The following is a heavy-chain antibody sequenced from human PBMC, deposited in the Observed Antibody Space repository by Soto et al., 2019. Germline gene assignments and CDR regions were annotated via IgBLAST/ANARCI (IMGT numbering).Heavy chain of an antibody. Sequence: QVQLQESGPGLVKPSQTLSLTCTVSGGSISSGDYYWSWVRQPPGKGLEWFGYIYYSGSTYYNPSLKSRVTISVDTSKNQFSLKLSSVTAADTAVYYCARGPREGRSGAYYYYGMDVWGQGTTVTVSS. V-gene: IGHV4-30-4*01. J-gene: IGHJ6*02. D-gene: IGHD3-10*01. CDR2: IYYSGST. CDR1: GGSISSGDYY. CDR3: ARGPREGRSGAYYYYGMDV.